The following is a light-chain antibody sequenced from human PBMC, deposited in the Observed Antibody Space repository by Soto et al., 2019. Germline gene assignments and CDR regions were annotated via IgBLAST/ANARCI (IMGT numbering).Light chain of an antibody. CDR3: QKYNSAPLT. Sequence: DIQMTHSPSSLSASVGDRVTITCRASQGISTYLNWYQQKPGKATKLLIYAASSLQSGVPSRFSGSGSGTDFTLTISSLQPEDVAAYYCQKYNSAPLTFGGGTKVDIK. CDR1: QGISTY. V-gene: IGKV1-39*01. J-gene: IGKJ4*01. CDR2: AAS.